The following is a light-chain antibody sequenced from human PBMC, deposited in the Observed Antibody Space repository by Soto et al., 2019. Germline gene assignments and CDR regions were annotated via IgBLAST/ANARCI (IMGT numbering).Light chain of an antibody. Sequence: DIVMTQSPLSLPVTPGEPASISCRSSQSLLNSNGYNYLDWYLQKSGQSPQLLIYLGSDRASGVPYRFSGRGSGTDFTLKISRVEAEDVGVYYCMQALQTPLTFGQGTKVEIK. J-gene: IGKJ1*01. CDR3: MQALQTPLT. CDR2: LGS. CDR1: QSLLNSNGYNY. V-gene: IGKV2-28*01.